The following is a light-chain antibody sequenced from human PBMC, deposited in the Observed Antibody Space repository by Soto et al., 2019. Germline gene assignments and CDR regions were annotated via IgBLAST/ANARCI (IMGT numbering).Light chain of an antibody. CDR2: DVS. Sequence: QSVLTQPASVSGSPGQAITISCIGTSSDVGAFNYVSWYQQHPGKAPKLMMYDVSNRPSGVSNRFSGSKSGNTASLTISGLRAEDEADYYCNSYTSNNTYVFGTGTKVTVL. J-gene: IGLJ1*01. CDR3: NSYTSNNTYV. V-gene: IGLV2-14*03. CDR1: SSDVGAFNY.